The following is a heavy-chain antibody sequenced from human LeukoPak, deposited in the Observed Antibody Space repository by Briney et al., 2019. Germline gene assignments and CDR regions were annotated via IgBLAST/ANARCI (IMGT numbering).Heavy chain of an antibody. CDR1: GFTFSSYG. V-gene: IGHV3-30*02. CDR2: IRYDGSNK. J-gene: IGHJ1*01. D-gene: IGHD5-24*01. Sequence: GGSLRLTCAASGFTFSSYGMHWVRQAPGKGLEWVAFIRYDGSNKYYADSVKGRFTISRDNSKNTLYLQMNSLGAEDTAVYYCAKDGQGMATIPYEYFQHWGQGTLVTVSS. CDR3: AKDGQGMATIPYEYFQH.